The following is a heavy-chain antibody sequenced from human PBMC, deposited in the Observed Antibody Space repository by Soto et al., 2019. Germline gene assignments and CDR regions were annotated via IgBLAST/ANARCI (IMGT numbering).Heavy chain of an antibody. D-gene: IGHD2-2*01. Sequence: ASVKVSCKASGYTFTGYYMHWVRQAPGQGLEWMGWINPNSGGTNYAQKFQGRVTMTRDTSISTAYVELSRLRSDDTAVYYCARRFVVVPAAMGSRYYYGMDVWGQGTTVTISS. CDR3: ARRFVVVPAAMGSRYYYGMDV. CDR2: INPNSGGT. V-gene: IGHV1-2*02. J-gene: IGHJ6*02. CDR1: GYTFTGYY.